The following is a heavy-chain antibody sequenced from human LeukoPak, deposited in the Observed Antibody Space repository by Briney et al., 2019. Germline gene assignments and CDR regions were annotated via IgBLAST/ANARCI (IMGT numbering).Heavy chain of an antibody. Sequence: SETLSPTCTVSGGSISSYYWSWIRQPPGKGLEWIGYIYYSGSTNYNPSLKSRVTISVDTSKNQFSLKLSSVTAADTAVYYCANNRYYGFPYMDVWGQGTTVTVSS. V-gene: IGHV4-59*01. CDR3: ANNRYYGFPYMDV. CDR2: IYYSGST. CDR1: GGSISSYY. J-gene: IGHJ6*02. D-gene: IGHD3-3*01.